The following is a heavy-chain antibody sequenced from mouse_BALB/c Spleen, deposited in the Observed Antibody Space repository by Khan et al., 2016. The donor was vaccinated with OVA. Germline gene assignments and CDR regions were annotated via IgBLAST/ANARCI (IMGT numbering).Heavy chain of an antibody. Sequence: QVQLKQSGAELVRPGASVKLSCKASGYSFTSNWMNWVKQRPGQGLEWIGIIHPSDSETRLNQKFKDKATLTVDKSSSTAYMQLSSPTSEDSVVYYCARGNTASYWYCDVWGAGTTVTVSS. J-gene: IGHJ1*01. CDR1: GYSFTSNW. D-gene: IGHD1-2*01. CDR3: ARGNTASYWYCDV. V-gene: IGHV1-61*01. CDR2: IHPSDSET.